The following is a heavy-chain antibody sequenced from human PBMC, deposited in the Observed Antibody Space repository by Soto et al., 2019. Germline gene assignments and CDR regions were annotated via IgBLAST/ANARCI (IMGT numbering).Heavy chain of an antibody. J-gene: IGHJ6*02. CDR3: AGQGGGWHGNYYYYGMDV. CDR2: ISYDGSNK. CDR1: GFTFSSYA. Sequence: SCAASGFTFSSYAMHWVRQAPGKGLEWVAVISYDGSNKYYADSVKGRFTISRDNSKNTLYLQMNSLRAEDTAVYYCAGQGGGWHGNYYYYGMDVWGQGTTVTVSS. V-gene: IGHV3-30-3*01. D-gene: IGHD6-19*01.